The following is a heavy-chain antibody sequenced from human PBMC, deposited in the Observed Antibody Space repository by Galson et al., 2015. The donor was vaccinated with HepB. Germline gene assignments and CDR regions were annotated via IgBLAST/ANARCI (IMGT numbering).Heavy chain of an antibody. D-gene: IGHD2-15*01. CDR2: ISYDGSNK. CDR3: ANGGRGELRGASYVMDV. Sequence: SLRLSCAASGFIFSSYGMHWVRQTPGKGLEWVAVISYDGSNKYYADSVKGRFTISRDNSKNTLYLEMNSLRGEDTAVYYCANGGRGELRGASYVMDVWGQGTTVTVSS. V-gene: IGHV3-30*18. CDR1: GFIFSSYG. J-gene: IGHJ6*02.